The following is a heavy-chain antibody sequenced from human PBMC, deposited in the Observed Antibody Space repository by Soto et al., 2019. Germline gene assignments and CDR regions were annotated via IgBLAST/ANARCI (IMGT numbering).Heavy chain of an antibody. Sequence: CSAAGFTFSNYAMTWVRQAPGAGLEWVSAISGGGRDTYYADSVKGRFTVSRDNSKNTLYLQMNSLTAEDTAVYYCAKDREGQVADYFDNWGQGTLVTVSS. CDR3: AKDREGQVADYFDN. CDR1: GFTFSNYA. CDR2: ISGGGRDT. J-gene: IGHJ4*02. V-gene: IGHV3-23*01. D-gene: IGHD2-15*01.